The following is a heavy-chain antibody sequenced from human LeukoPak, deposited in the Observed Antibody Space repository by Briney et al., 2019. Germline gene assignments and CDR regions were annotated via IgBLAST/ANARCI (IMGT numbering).Heavy chain of an antibody. D-gene: IGHD3-22*01. V-gene: IGHV6-1*01. Sequence: SQTLSLTCAISGDSVSSDSASWNWIGQSPSRGHEWLGRTYYRSKWFNDYAVSVKSRITINPDTSKNKFSLQLNSVTPEDTAVYYCGREHSSGYNEYWGQGTLVTVSS. CDR2: TYYRSKWFN. J-gene: IGHJ4*02. CDR1: GDSVSSDSAS. CDR3: GREHSSGYNEY.